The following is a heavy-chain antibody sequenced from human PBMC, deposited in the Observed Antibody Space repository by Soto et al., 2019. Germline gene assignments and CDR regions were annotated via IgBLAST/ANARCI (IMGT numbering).Heavy chain of an antibody. CDR3: ARGRASSSWWTLFDP. Sequence: QVQLQESGPGLVKPSQTLSLTCTVSGGSISSGGYYWSWIRQHPGKGLEWIGYIYYRGSTYYNPSLKSRVTISVDTSKNQFSLKLSSVTAADTAVYYCARGRASSSWWTLFDPWGQGTLVTVSS. CDR2: IYYRGST. V-gene: IGHV4-31*03. J-gene: IGHJ5*02. CDR1: GGSISSGGYY. D-gene: IGHD6-13*01.